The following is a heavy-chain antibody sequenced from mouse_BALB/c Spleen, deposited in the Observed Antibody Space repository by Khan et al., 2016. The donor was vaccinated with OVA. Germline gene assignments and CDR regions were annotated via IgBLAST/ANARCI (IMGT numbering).Heavy chain of an antibody. D-gene: IGHD2-14*01. V-gene: IGHV2-6-4*01. CDR1: GFSLSRYN. J-gene: IGHJ4*01. Sequence: QVQLKESGPGLVAPSQSLSITCTVSGFSLSRYNIHWVRQPPGKGLEWLGMIWGGGGTDYNSTLKSRLNIRKDNSKSQVLLQMNSLQTDDTAIYHCARAYCRDDGYDAMDYWGQGTSVTVSS. CDR2: IWGGGGT. CDR3: ARAYCRDDGYDAMDY.